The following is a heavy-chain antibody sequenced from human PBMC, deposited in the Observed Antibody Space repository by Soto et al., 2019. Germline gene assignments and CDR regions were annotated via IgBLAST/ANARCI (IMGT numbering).Heavy chain of an antibody. V-gene: IGHV3-64*01. D-gene: IGHD4-17*01. J-gene: IGHJ3*02. CDR3: ARDGLRQYAFDI. Sequence: EVQLVESGGGLVQPGGSLRLSCAASGFTFSSYAMYWVRQAPGKRLEYVSAISSNGGSTYYANSVKGRFTISRDNSKNTLYLQMGSLRAEDMAVYYCARDGLRQYAFDIWGQGTMVTVSS. CDR2: ISSNGGST. CDR1: GFTFSSYA.